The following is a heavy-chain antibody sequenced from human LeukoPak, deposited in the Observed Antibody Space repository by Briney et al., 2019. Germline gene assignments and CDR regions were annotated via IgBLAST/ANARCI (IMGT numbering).Heavy chain of an antibody. CDR3: ARAPLGIGLDY. D-gene: IGHD7-27*01. V-gene: IGHV3-21*01. J-gene: IGHJ4*02. Sequence: GGSLRLSCAASGFSFSAYGMHWVRQAPGKGLEWVPSISSSSSYIYYADSVKGRFTISRDNAKNSLYLQMNSLRAEDTAVYYCARAPLGIGLDYWGQGTLVTVSS. CDR1: GFSFSAYG. CDR2: ISSSSSYI.